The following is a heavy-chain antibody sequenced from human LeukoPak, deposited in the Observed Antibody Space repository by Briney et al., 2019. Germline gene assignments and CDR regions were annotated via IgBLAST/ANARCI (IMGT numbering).Heavy chain of an antibody. CDR1: GGSISNTNW. Sequence: ASETLSLTCGVSGGSISNTNWWTWVRQPPGKGLEWIGEVNLQGSTNYNPSLKSRVAISVDKSENHISLKLTSVTAADTAVYYCARGGTAMSLNWFDPWGQGTLVTVSS. J-gene: IGHJ5*02. CDR3: ARGGTAMSLNWFDP. CDR2: VNLQGST. V-gene: IGHV4-4*02. D-gene: IGHD5-18*01.